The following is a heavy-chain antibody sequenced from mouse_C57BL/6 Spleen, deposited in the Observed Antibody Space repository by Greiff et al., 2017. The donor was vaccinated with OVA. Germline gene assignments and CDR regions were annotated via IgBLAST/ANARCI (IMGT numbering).Heavy chain of an antibody. J-gene: IGHJ2*01. D-gene: IGHD2-4*01. CDR3: ATYYDYFAY. CDR1: GYAFSSSW. CDR2: IYPGDGDT. Sequence: VKLMESGPELVKPGASVKISCKASGYAFSSSWMNWVKQRPGKGLEWIGRIYPGDGDTNYNGKFKGKATLTADNSSSTAYMRLSSLTSEDSAVYFYATYYDYFAYWGQGTTLTVSA. V-gene: IGHV1-82*01.